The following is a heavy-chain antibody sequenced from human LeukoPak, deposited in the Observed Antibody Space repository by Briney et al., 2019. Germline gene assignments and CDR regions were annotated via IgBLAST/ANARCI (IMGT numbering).Heavy chain of an antibody. CDR2: IYYSGSN. CDR3: ARQIKCSGGSCYRVREWFDP. Sequence: SETLSLTCTVSGGSISSSSYYWGWIRQPPGKGLEWIGSIYYSGSNYYNPSLKSRVTISVDTSKNQFSLKLSSVTAADTAVYYCARQIKCSGGSCYRVREWFDPWGQGTLVTVSS. D-gene: IGHD2-15*01. J-gene: IGHJ5*02. CDR1: GGSISSSSYY. V-gene: IGHV4-39*01.